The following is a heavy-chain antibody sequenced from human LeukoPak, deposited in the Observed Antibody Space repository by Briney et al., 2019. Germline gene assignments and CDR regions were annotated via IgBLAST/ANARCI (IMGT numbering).Heavy chain of an antibody. CDR1: GFTFSSYS. Sequence: GGSLRLSCAASGFTFSSYSMNWVRQAPGKGLEWVSSISSSSSYIYYADSVKGRFTISRDNAKNSLYLQMNSLRAEDTAVYYCARRGAVAGTVDYWGQGTLVTVSS. CDR3: ARRGAVAGTVDY. J-gene: IGHJ4*02. V-gene: IGHV3-21*01. CDR2: ISSSSSYI. D-gene: IGHD6-19*01.